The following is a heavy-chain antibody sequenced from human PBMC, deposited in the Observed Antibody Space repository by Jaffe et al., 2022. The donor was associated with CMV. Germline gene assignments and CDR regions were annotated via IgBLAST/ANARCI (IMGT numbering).Heavy chain of an antibody. CDR2: INHSGST. J-gene: IGHJ6*03. CDR3: ARGGRAGRGYYYYYMDV. D-gene: IGHD6-13*01. CDR1: GGSFSGYY. V-gene: IGHV4-34*01. Sequence: QVQLQQWGAGLLKPSETLSLTCAVYGGSFSGYYWSWIRQPPGKGLEWIGEINHSGSTNYNPSLKSRVTISVDTSKNQFSLKLSSVTAADTAVYYCARGGRAGRGYYYYYMDVWGKGTTVTVSS.